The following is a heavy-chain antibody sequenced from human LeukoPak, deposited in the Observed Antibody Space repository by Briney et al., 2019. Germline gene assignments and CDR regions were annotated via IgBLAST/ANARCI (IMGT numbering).Heavy chain of an antibody. V-gene: IGHV3-53*01. J-gene: IGHJ3*02. D-gene: IGHD1-1*01. CDR2: NSGPSSNSNT. CDR1: GFTVSTNY. Sequence: GGSLRLSCAASGFTVSTNYMSWVRQAPGKGLECVTANSGPSSNSNTFYADSVKGRFTISRDNSKNTVYLQMSDLRAEDTAVYYCAKGTPFVTGDAYDIWGQGTVVTVSS. CDR3: AKGTPFVTGDAYDI.